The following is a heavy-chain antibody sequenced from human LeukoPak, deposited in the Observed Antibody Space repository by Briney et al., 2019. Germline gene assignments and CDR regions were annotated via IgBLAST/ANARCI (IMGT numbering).Heavy chain of an antibody. CDR1: GGSISSYY. CDR3: AREGHDSWGTDY. D-gene: IGHD3-22*01. CDR2: IYTSGST. Sequence: SGTLSLTCTVSGGSISSYYWSWIRQPAGKGLEWIGHIYTSGSTNYNPSLKSRVTMSVDTSKNQFSLKLSSVTAADTAVYYCAREGHDSWGTDYWGQGTLVTVSS. V-gene: IGHV4-4*07. J-gene: IGHJ4*02.